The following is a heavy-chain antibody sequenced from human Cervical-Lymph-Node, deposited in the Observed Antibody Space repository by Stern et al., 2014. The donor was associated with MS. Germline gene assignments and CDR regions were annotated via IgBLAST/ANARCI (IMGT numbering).Heavy chain of an antibody. CDR3: AVESAALGGWFDP. J-gene: IGHJ5*02. CDR2: IIPIFRPA. D-gene: IGHD1-26*01. Sequence: VQLVESGAAVRKPGSSVKVSCQASGGTFSTSAISWGRQAPGQGLAWMGRIIPIFRPANYAQKFQGRVTITADESTNTAYMELTSLRSDDTGVYFCAVESAALGGWFDPWGQGSLVVVSS. V-gene: IGHV1-69*18. CDR1: GGTFSTSA.